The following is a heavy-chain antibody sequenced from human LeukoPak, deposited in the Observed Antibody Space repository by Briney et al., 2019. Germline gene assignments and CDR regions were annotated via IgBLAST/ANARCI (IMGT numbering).Heavy chain of an antibody. Sequence: GGSLRLSCAASGFTFSSYAMHWVRQAPGKGLEWVAVISYDGSNKYYADSVKGRFTISRDNSKNTLYLQMNSLRAEDTAVYYSARDGSGYYDFWSGYYPYYFDYWGQGTLVTVSS. CDR3: ARDGSGYYDFWSGYYPYYFDY. CDR2: ISYDGSNK. CDR1: GFTFSSYA. D-gene: IGHD3-3*01. J-gene: IGHJ4*02. V-gene: IGHV3-30-3*01.